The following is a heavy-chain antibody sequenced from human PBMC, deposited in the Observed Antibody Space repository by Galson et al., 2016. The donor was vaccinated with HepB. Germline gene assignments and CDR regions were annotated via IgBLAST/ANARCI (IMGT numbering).Heavy chain of an antibody. CDR1: GGTVRSYS. CDR3: ARHGHGFRGNWFDP. CDR2: VYYSGST. Sequence: SETLSLTCTVSGGTVRSYSWNWIRQPPGKGLEWIGNVYYSGSTNYNGSLRSRVIVSVDTSNNEVSLRLTSVTAADSAVYYCARHGHGFRGNWFDPWGQGTLVTVSS. V-gene: IGHV4-59*08. J-gene: IGHJ5*02. D-gene: IGHD3-10*01.